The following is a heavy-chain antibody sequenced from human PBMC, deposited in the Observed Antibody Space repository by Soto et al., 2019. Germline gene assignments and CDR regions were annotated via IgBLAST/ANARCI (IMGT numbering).Heavy chain of an antibody. J-gene: IGHJ4*02. CDR2: IYHSGST. D-gene: IGHD6-13*01. CDR3: ASGQQPVRNY. CDR1: GGSISSGGYS. V-gene: IGHV4-30-2*01. Sequence: QLQLQESDSGLVKPSQPLSLTCAVSGGSISSGGYSWSWIRQPPGKGLEWIGYIYHSGSTHYNTSLKSRVTISVDRSKNPFSLKLSAVTAADTAVHYCASGQQPVRNYWCQGTLVTVSS.